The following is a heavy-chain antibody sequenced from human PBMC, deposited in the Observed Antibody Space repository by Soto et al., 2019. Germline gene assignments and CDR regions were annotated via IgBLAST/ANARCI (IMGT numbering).Heavy chain of an antibody. J-gene: IGHJ5*02. CDR1: GYSFTSYW. V-gene: IGHV5-51*04. Sequence: GGSLRLSCKGSGYSFTSYWIGWVRQMPGKGLEWMGIIYPGDSDSRYSPSFQGQVTISADKPISTAYLQWSGLKASDTAMYYCARLFLWFGVKPGGDNWFDPWGQGTLVTVSS. D-gene: IGHD3-10*01. CDR3: ARLFLWFGVKPGGDNWFDP. CDR2: IYPGDSDS.